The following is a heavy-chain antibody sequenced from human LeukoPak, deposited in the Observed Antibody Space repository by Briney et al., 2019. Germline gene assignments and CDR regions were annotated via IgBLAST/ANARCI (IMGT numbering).Heavy chain of an antibody. V-gene: IGHV3-23*01. D-gene: IGHD3-16*01. CDR2: ISDHGGST. Sequence: GGSLRLSCAASGFTFRTNALSWFRQAPGKGLEWVATISDHGGSTYYAYSVKGRFTTSRNNSNNTFYLQMNSPRAEYTAVVYCATGGWVSGKRYDAWGQGTPVTVSS. J-gene: IGHJ5*02. CDR1: GFTFRTNA. CDR3: ATGGWVSGKRYDA.